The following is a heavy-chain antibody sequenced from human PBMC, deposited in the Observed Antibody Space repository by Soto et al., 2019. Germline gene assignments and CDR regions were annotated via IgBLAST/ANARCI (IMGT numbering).Heavy chain of an antibody. CDR2: IYFSGST. J-gene: IGHJ4*02. CDR3: AHDSHGGNTYFDR. CDR1: GGSISSGNFY. V-gene: IGHV4-30-4*01. D-gene: IGHD1-26*01. Sequence: VQLQESGPGLVRPSETLSLTCTVSGGSISSGNFYWSWIRQPPGKGLEWIGYIYFSGSTSYSPSLKSRLTISLNTSNNQFSLKLTSVTAADTAVYYCAHDSHGGNTYFDRWGQGALVTVSS.